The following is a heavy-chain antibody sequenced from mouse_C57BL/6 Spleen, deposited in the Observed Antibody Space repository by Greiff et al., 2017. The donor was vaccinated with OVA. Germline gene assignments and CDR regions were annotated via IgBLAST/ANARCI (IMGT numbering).Heavy chain of an antibody. CDR2: IDPETGGT. Sequence: VQLQQSGAELVRPGASVTLSCKASGYTFTDYEMHWVKQTPVHGLEWIGAIDPETGGTAYNQKFKGKAILTADKSSSTAYMELRSLTSEDSAVYDCTRTRLRREFAYWGQGTLVTVSA. CDR3: TRTRLRREFAY. D-gene: IGHD2-4*01. V-gene: IGHV1-15*01. CDR1: GYTFTDYE. J-gene: IGHJ3*01.